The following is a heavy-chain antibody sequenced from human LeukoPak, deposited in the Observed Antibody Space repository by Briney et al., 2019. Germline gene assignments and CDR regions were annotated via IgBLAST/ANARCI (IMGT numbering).Heavy chain of an antibody. Sequence: PGGSLRLSCAASGFTFSSYAMHWVRQAPGKGLEWVAVISYDGSNKYYADSVKGRFTISRDNSKNTLYLQMNSLRAEDTAVYYCARATPRSYYYGSGSPDYWGQGTLVTVSS. V-gene: IGHV3-30*04. CDR2: ISYDGSNK. CDR1: GFTFSSYA. D-gene: IGHD3-10*01. CDR3: ARATPRSYYYGSGSPDY. J-gene: IGHJ4*02.